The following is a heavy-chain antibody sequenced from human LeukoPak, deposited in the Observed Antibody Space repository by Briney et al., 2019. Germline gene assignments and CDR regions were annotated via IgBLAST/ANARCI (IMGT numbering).Heavy chain of an antibody. D-gene: IGHD2-2*01. V-gene: IGHV3-7*01. CDR1: GFTFSDYY. CDR3: ARPRGCGSSRCNNFDY. J-gene: IGHJ4*02. CDR2: MNEYGSAI. Sequence: GGSLRLSCAASGFTFSDYYMSWIRQAPGKGLEWVANMNEYGSAIFYVDSVKGRFTISRDNAKNSLYLQMNNLRAEDTAAYFCARPRGCGSSRCNNFDYWGQGTLVTVSP.